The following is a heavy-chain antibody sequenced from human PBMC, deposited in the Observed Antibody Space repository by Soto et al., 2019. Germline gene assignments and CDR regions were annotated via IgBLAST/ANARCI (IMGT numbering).Heavy chain of an antibody. J-gene: IGHJ6*02. V-gene: IGHV4-38-2*01. CDR2: IYHSGST. CDR3: ARFGITIFGVVIMNHYGMDV. D-gene: IGHD3-3*01. CDR1: GYSISSGYY. Sequence: SETLSLTCAVSGYSISSGYYWGWIRQPPGKGLEWIGSIYHSGSTYYNPSLKSRVTISVDTSKNQFSLKLSSVTAAGTAVYYCARFGITIFGVVIMNHYGMDVWGQGTTVT.